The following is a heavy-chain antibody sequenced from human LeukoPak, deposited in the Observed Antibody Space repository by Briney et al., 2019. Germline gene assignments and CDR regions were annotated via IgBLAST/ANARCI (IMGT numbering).Heavy chain of an antibody. D-gene: IGHD4-17*01. CDR2: IWYDGSNK. J-gene: IGHJ4*02. Sequence: GESLKISCAASGFTFSSYAMSWVRQAPGKGLEWVAVIWYDGSNKYYADSVKGRFTISRDNSKNTLYLQMNSLRAEDTAVYYCAKVLRGINYGFDYFDYWGQGTLVTVSS. CDR1: GFTFSSYA. V-gene: IGHV3-33*06. CDR3: AKVLRGINYGFDYFDY.